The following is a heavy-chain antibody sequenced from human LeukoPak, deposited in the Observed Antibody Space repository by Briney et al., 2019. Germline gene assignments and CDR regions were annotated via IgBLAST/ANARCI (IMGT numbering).Heavy chain of an antibody. CDR3: AREGAGRGGNPSFDY. CDR1: GFTFSSYW. CDR2: INSDGSST. Sequence: GGSLRLSCAASGFTFSSYWMHWVRQAPGKGLVWVSRINSDGSSTSYADSVKGRFTISRDNAKNTLYLQMNSLRAEDTAVYYCAREGAGRGGNPSFDYWGRGTLVTVSS. J-gene: IGHJ4*02. D-gene: IGHD1-14*01. V-gene: IGHV3-74*01.